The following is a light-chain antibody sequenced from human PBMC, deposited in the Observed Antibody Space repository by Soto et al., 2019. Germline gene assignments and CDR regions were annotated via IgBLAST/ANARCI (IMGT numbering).Light chain of an antibody. CDR1: QSITTY. Sequence: EIVLTQSPATLSLSPGERATLSCRASQSITTYLAWYQQKPGQAPRLLIYDTPNRATGIPARFSGSGSATDFTLTISSLESEDFAVYYCQQRSDWPWTFGQGTKVDIK. CDR2: DTP. CDR3: QQRSDWPWT. J-gene: IGKJ1*01. V-gene: IGKV3-11*01.